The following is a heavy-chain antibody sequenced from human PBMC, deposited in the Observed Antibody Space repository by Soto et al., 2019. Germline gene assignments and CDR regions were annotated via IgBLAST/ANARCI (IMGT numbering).Heavy chain of an antibody. CDR3: ARGTYFDWLLSVSYYGMDV. Sequence: TLSLTCAVYGGSFSGYYWSWIRQPPGKGLEWIGEINHSGSTNYNPSLKSRVTISVDTSKNQFSLKLSSVTAADTAVYYCARGTYFDWLLSVSYYGMDVWGQGTTVTVSS. CDR1: GGSFSGYY. D-gene: IGHD3-9*01. J-gene: IGHJ6*02. CDR2: INHSGST. V-gene: IGHV4-34*01.